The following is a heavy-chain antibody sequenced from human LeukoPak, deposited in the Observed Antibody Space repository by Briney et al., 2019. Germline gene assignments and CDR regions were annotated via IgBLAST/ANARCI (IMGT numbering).Heavy chain of an antibody. CDR1: GFTFDDYA. J-gene: IGHJ4*02. D-gene: IGHD6-13*01. CDR3: AKDVAAAGNRIDY. Sequence: HPGGSLRLSCAVSGFTFDDYAMHWVRQAPGKGLEWVSGISWNSGSIGYADSVKGRFTISRDNAKNSLYLQMNSLRAEDTALYYCAKDVAAAGNRIDYWGQGTLVTVSS. V-gene: IGHV3-9*01. CDR2: ISWNSGSI.